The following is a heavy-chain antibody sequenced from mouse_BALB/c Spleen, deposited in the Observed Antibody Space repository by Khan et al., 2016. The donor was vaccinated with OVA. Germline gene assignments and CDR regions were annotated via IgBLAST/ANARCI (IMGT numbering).Heavy chain of an antibody. V-gene: IGHV1S132*01. CDR2: IFPGTGNT. CDR1: GYTFTSYW. J-gene: IGHJ3*01. CDR3: ARGYFGNYEFVY. D-gene: IGHD2-1*01. Sequence: QVRLQQSGAELVKPGASVKLSCKTSGYTFTSYWIQWVKQRPGQGLGWIGQIFPGTGNTYYNENFKGKATLTIEKSSTTAYMQLSSRTSEDSAVYFCARGYFGNYEFVYWGQGTLVTVSA.